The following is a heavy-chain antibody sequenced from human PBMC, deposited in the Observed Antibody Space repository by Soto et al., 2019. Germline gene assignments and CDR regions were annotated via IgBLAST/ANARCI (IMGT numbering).Heavy chain of an antibody. CDR2: ISYDGSNK. V-gene: IGHV3-30-3*01. J-gene: IGHJ6*02. CDR1: GFTFSSYA. D-gene: IGHD5-18*01. CDR3: ARAGEGVQLWLIGMDV. Sequence: PGGSLRLSCAASGFTFSSYAMHWVRQAPGKGLEWVAVISYDGSNKYYADSVKGRFTISRDNSKNTLYLQMNSLRAEDTAVYYCARAGEGVQLWLIGMDVWGQGTTVTVS.